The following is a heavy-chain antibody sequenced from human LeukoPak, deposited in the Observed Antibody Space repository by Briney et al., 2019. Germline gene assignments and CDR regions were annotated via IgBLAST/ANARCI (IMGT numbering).Heavy chain of an antibody. CDR3: ARDPYSGTYGNTYYYYMDV. CDR2: IKQDGSEK. D-gene: IGHD1-26*01. V-gene: IGHV3-7*01. Sequence: GGSLRLSCAASGFTFSSYWMSWVRQAPGKGLEWVANIKQDGSEKYYVDSVKGRFTISRDNAKNSLYLQMNSLRAEDTAVYYCARDPYSGTYGNTYYYYMDVWGKGTTVTISS. J-gene: IGHJ6*03. CDR1: GFTFSSYW.